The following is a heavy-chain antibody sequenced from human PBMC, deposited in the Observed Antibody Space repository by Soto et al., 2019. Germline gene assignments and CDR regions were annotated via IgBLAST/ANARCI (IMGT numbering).Heavy chain of an antibody. J-gene: IGHJ6*02. V-gene: IGHV3-74*01. D-gene: IGHD2-2*03. CDR2: LNSDGTIT. Sequence: LRLSCAASGFTFSTFWMHWVRQVPGKGLVWVSRLNSDGTITNYADSVKGRFTIFRDNAMNTVYLQMNSLRAEDTAIYYCVRDGYPAWVYGVDVWGQGTTVTVS. CDR3: VRDGYPAWVYGVDV. CDR1: GFTFSTFW.